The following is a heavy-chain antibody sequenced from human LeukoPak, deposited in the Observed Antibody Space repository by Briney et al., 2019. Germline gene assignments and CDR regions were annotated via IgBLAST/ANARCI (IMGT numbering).Heavy chain of an antibody. CDR2: INPNSGGT. CDR1: GYTFTGYY. D-gene: IGHD1-26*01. V-gene: IGHV1-2*02. J-gene: IGHJ5*02. CDR3: KRHVGAEVWFDP. Sequence: ASVKVSCKASGYTFTGYYMHWVRQAPGQGLEWMGWINPNSGGTNYAQKFQGRVTMTRDTSISTAYMELSRLTFDDTAVYYCKRHVGAEVWFDPWGQGTLVTVSS.